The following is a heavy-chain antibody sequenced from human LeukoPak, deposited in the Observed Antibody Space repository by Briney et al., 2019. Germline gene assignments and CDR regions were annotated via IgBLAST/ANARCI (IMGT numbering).Heavy chain of an antibody. J-gene: IGHJ4*02. CDR3: TLIQGWGAGSYFLDY. CDR1: GFSIENDW. CDR2: VKSYNAGGTT. D-gene: IGHD3-10*01. V-gene: IGHV3-15*01. Sequence: GGSLRLSCAASGFSIENDWMSWVRQAPGKGLEWVGRVKSYNAGGTTHYAAPVKGRFIISRDDSKHMLYLQMDSLKTEDTAVYYCTLIQGWGAGSYFLDYWGQGALVTVSS.